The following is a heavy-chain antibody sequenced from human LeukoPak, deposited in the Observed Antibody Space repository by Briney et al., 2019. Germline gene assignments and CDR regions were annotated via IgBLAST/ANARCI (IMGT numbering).Heavy chain of an antibody. CDR1: GYIFTNYG. CDR3: ARDSITVAGTFDY. CDR2: ISAYNRNT. V-gene: IGHV1-18*01. Sequence: ASVKVSCKASGYIFTNYGISWVRQAPGQGLEWMGWISAYNRNTNYVQNLQGRVTITTDTSTSTAYMELRSLRSDDTAVYYCARDSITVAGTFDYWGQGTLVTVSS. J-gene: IGHJ4*02. D-gene: IGHD6-19*01.